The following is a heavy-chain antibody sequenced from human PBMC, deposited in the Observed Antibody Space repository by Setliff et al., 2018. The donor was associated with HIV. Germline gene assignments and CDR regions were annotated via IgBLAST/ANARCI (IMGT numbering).Heavy chain of an antibody. Sequence: SETLSLTCIVSNGSISDSTYYWGWIRQSPGKGLEWIGSISHSGSTYQNPSLKSRVTISVDPSKSQFSLRLNSVTAADTATYYCARGPESVAPRMCAFDIWGQGTMVTVSS. D-gene: IGHD6-6*01. CDR1: NGSISDSTYY. CDR3: ARGPESVAPRMCAFDI. CDR2: ISHSGST. J-gene: IGHJ3*02. V-gene: IGHV4-39*07.